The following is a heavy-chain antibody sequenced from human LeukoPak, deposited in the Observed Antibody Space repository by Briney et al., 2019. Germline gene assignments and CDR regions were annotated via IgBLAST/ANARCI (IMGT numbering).Heavy chain of an antibody. V-gene: IGHV1-69*13. J-gene: IGHJ6*02. D-gene: IGHD4-23*01. CDR2: IIPIFGTA. CDR1: GGTFSSYA. CDR3: ARSDYGGTNYYYYGMDV. Sequence: SVKVSCTASGGTFSSYAISWVRQAPGQGLEWMGGIIPIFGTANYAQKFQGRVTITADESTSTAYMELSSLRSEDTAVYYCARSDYGGTNYYYYGMDVWGQGTTVTVSS.